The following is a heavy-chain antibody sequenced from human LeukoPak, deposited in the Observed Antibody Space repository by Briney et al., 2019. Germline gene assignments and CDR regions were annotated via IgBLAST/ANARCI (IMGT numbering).Heavy chain of an antibody. V-gene: IGHV3-48*02. CDR1: RFTFSSYN. CDR3: ARDGLGYCSGGSCYSGGIDS. J-gene: IGHJ4*02. CDR2: ISSSSSTI. D-gene: IGHD2-15*01. Sequence: PGGSLRLSCAASRFTFSSYNMNWVRQAPGKGLEWVSYISSSSSTIYYADSVKGRLTISRDNAKNSLYLQMNSLRDEDTAVYYCARDGLGYCSGGSCYSGGIDSWGQGTLVTVSS.